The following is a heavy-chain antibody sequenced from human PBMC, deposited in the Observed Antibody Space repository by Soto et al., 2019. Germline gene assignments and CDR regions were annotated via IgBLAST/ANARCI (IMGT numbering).Heavy chain of an antibody. CDR3: ARLWSDGSHDAFDI. CDR2: IYSGGST. V-gene: IGHV3-53*04. D-gene: IGHD3-10*01. Sequence: GGSLRLSCAASGFTVSSNYMSWVRQAPGKGLEWVSVIYSGGSTYYADSVKGRFTISRHNSKNTLYLQMNSLRAEDTAVYYCARLWSDGSHDAFDIWGQGTMVTVSS. J-gene: IGHJ3*02. CDR1: GFTVSSNY.